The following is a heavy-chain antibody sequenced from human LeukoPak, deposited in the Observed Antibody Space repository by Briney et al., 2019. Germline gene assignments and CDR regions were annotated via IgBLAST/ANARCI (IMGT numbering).Heavy chain of an antibody. D-gene: IGHD3-9*01. Sequence: PGGSLRLSCAASGFTFSSFSMSWVRQAPGKGLEWVANIKQDGSEKYYVDSVKGRFTISRDNAKNSLYLQMNSLRAEDTAVYYCARDHYDILTGYHWYFDLWGRGTLVTVSS. J-gene: IGHJ2*01. CDR2: IKQDGSEK. CDR1: GFTFSSFS. V-gene: IGHV3-7*01. CDR3: ARDHYDILTGYHWYFDL.